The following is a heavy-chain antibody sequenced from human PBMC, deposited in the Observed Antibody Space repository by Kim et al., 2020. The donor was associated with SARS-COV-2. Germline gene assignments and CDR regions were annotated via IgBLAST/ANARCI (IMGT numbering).Heavy chain of an antibody. CDR2: IYYSGST. D-gene: IGHD3-16*01. CDR3: MKMISSGGSYYFDY. V-gene: IGHV4-28*01. J-gene: IGHJ4*02. Sequence: SETLSLTCAVSGYSISRSNWWGWIRQPPGKELELIGYIYYSGSTYYNPSLKSRLTMSVDTSKNQFSLTLSYVTAVDTAVYYCMKMISSGGSYYFDYWGQGTLVTVSS. CDR1: GYSISRSNW.